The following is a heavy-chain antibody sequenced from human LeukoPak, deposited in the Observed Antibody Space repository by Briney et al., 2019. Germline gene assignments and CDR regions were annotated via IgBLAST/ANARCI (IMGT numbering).Heavy chain of an antibody. CDR1: RGTFSSYA. V-gene: IGHV1-69*05. J-gene: IGHJ6*03. CDR3: ARDRVVAANYYYYMDV. Sequence: GASVKVSCKASRGTFSSYAISWVRQAPGQGIEWMGRILPIFGAANYAQKFQGRLMITTDDSTSTAYMKLSSLRSEDTAVYYCARDRVVAANYYYYMDVWGKGTTVTVSS. D-gene: IGHD2-15*01. CDR2: ILPIFGAA.